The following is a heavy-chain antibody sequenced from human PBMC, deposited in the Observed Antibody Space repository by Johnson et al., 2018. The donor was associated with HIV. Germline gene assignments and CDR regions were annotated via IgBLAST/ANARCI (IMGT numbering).Heavy chain of an antibody. V-gene: IGHV3-23*04. D-gene: IGHD2-21*02. CDR2: ISGNGGTT. J-gene: IGHJ3*02. CDR3: AKGWEGVTSGDAFDI. Sequence: VESGGGLGQPGGSLRLSCAASGFTFSSYAMTWVRQAPGKGLEWVSSISGNGGTTYYADSVKGRFTISRDNSKNTLYLQMNSLRAEDTAVYYCAKGWEGVTSGDAFDIWGQETMVTVSS. CDR1: GFTFSSYA.